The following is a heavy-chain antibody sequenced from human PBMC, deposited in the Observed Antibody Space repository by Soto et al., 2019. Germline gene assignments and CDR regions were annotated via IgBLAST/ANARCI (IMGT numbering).Heavy chain of an antibody. V-gene: IGHV1-69*08. D-gene: IGHD5-12*01. CDR2: IIPILDIA. J-gene: IGHJ4*02. CDR1: GGTFSSYT. CDR3: ARDIVATPFDY. Sequence: QVQLVQSGAEVKKPGSSVKVSCKASGGTFSSYTISWVRQAPGQGLEWMGRIIPILDIANYAQKFQGRVTITADKSTSTAYMELSSLRSEDTAVYYCARDIVATPFDYWGQGTLVTVSS.